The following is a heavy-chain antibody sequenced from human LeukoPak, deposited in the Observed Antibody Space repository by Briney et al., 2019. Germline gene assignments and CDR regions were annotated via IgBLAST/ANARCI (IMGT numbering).Heavy chain of an antibody. J-gene: IGHJ4*02. CDR3: ARERVDWLFTLDY. V-gene: IGHV3-21*01. Sequence: GGSLRLSCAASGFTFSSYSMNWVRQAPGKGPEWVSSISSSSSYIYYADSVKGRFTISRDNAKNSLYLQMNSLRAEDAAVYYCARERVDWLFTLDYWGQGTLVTVSS. CDR1: GFTFSSYS. D-gene: IGHD3-9*01. CDR2: ISSSSSYI.